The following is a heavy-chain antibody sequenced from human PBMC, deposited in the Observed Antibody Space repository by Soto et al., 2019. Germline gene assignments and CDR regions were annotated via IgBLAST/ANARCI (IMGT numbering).Heavy chain of an antibody. D-gene: IGHD3-22*01. CDR3: ARTRYYYDSSGPWAFDI. V-gene: IGHV1-46*01. J-gene: IGHJ3*02. CDR1: GYTFTSYY. Sequence: GASVKVSCKASGYTFTSYYMHWVRQAPGQGLEWMGIINPSGGSTSYAQKFQGRVTMTRDTSTSTVYMELSSLRSEDTAVYYCARTRYYYDSSGPWAFDIWGQGTMVTVSS. CDR2: INPSGGST.